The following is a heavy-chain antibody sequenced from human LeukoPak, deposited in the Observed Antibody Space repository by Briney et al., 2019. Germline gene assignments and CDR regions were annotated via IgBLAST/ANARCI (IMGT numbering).Heavy chain of an antibody. Sequence: SETLSLTCTVSGGSISSYYWSWIRQPPGKGLEWIGYIYYSGSTNYNPSLKSRVTISVDMSKNQFSLKLSSVTAGDTAVYYCARGGYQMLVGWFDPWGQGTLVTVSS. CDR2: IYYSGST. D-gene: IGHD2-2*01. V-gene: IGHV4-59*01. J-gene: IGHJ5*02. CDR3: ARGGYQMLVGWFDP. CDR1: GGSISSYY.